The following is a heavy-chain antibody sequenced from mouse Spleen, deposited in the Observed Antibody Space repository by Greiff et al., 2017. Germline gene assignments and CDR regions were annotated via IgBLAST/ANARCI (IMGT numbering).Heavy chain of an antibody. J-gene: IGHJ4*01. CDR3: ARDGGDAMDD. Sequence: EVQLVESGGGLVKPGGSLKLSCAASGFTFSDYGMHWVRQAPEKGLEWVAYISSGSSTIYYADTVKGRFTISRDNAKNTLFLQRTSLRSEDTAMYYCARDGGDAMDDWGQGTSVTVSS. CDR2: ISSGSSTI. V-gene: IGHV5-17*01. CDR1: GFTFSDYG.